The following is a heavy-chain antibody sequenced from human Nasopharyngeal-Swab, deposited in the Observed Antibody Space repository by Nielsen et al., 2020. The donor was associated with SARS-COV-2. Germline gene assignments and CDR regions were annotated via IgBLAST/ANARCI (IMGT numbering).Heavy chain of an antibody. CDR3: AKLDMVRGVIITSYAFDI. J-gene: IGHJ3*02. V-gene: IGHV3-30*18. D-gene: IGHD3-10*01. CDR2: IPYDGSNK. Sequence: WIRQPPGKGLEWVAVIPYDGSNKYYADSVKGRFTISRDNSKNTLYLQMNSLRAEDTAVYYCAKLDMVRGVIITSYAFDIWGQGTMVTVSS.